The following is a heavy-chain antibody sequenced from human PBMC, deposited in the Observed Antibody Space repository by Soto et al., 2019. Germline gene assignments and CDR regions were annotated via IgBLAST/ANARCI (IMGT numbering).Heavy chain of an antibody. V-gene: IGHV3-30*04. CDR3: ARPGSGYDVLSGHYFFYFHAMDV. CDR1: GFLFNTYA. D-gene: IGHD3-3*01. CDR2: LSHDGRNS. Sequence: GGSLRLSCTTSGFLFNTYAMHWVRQAPGKGLEWVAVLSHDGRNSFYADSVKGRFTISRDNSKNTLYLQMNSLRTEDTAVYYCARPGSGYDVLSGHYFFYFHAMDVWGRVTTVTVPS. J-gene: IGHJ6*02.